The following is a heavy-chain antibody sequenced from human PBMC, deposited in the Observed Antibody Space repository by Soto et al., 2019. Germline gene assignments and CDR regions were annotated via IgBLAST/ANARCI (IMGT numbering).Heavy chain of an antibody. V-gene: IGHV1-3*01. CDR2: INAGNGNT. Sequence: GASVKVSCKASGYTFTSYAMHWVRQAPGQRLEWMGWINAGNGNTKYSQKFQGRVTITRDTSASTAYMELSSLRSEDTAVYYCAIDLPRGMDSRNWFDPWGQGTLVTVSS. CDR3: AIDLPRGMDSRNWFDP. CDR1: GYTFTSYA. J-gene: IGHJ5*02. D-gene: IGHD6-6*01.